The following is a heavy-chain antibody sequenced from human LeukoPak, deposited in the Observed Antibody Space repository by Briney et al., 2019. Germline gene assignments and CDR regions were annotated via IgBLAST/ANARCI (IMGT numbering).Heavy chain of an antibody. CDR3: ARDVGYYDAFDI. Sequence: SVKVSCKASGGTFSSYAISWVRQAPGQGLEWMGRIIPILGIANYAQKFQGRVTITADKSTSTAYMELSSLRSEDTAVYYCARDVGYYDAFDIWGQGTMVTVSS. CDR1: GGTFSSYA. CDR2: IIPILGIA. D-gene: IGHD3-22*01. V-gene: IGHV1-69*04. J-gene: IGHJ3*02.